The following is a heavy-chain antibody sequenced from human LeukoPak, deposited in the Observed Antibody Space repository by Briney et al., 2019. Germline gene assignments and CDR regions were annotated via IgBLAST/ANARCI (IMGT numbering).Heavy chain of an antibody. D-gene: IGHD3-10*01. V-gene: IGHV3-66*01. CDR1: GFTVSSNY. CDR2: IYSGGST. J-gene: IGHJ4*02. CDR3: AREVYYYGSGIF. Sequence: PGGSLRLSCAASGFTVSSNYMSWVRQAPGKGLEWVSVIYSGGSTYYAGSVKGRFTISRDNSKNTLYLQMNSLRAEDTAVYYCAREVYYYGSGIFRGQGTLVTVSS.